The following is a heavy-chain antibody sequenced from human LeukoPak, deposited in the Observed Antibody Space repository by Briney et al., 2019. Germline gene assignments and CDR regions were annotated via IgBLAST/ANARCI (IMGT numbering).Heavy chain of an antibody. D-gene: IGHD1-1*01. CDR1: GGSIRSYY. V-gene: IGHV4-59*01. CDR3: ARDLSTGTTVYWFDP. CDR2: IHDSGYT. J-gene: IGHJ5*02. Sequence: SETLSLTCTVSGGSIRSYYWSWIRQTPGKGLEWIGYIHDSGYTNSNPSLKSRVTMSLDTSKNQFSLKLTSVTAADTAVYYCARDLSTGTTVYWFDPWGQGTLVTVSS.